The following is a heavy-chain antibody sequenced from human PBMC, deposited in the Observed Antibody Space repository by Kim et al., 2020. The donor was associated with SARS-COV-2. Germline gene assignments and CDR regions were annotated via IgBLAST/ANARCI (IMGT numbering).Heavy chain of an antibody. J-gene: IGHJ4*02. CDR2: IDHSGNT. CDR3: AREGPNGDIDH. V-gene: IGHV4-30-4*01. D-gene: IGHD2-21*02. CDR1: GGSISSDDYY. Sequence: SETLSLTCTVSGGSISSDDYYWSWIRQPPGKGLEWIGYIDHSGNTDYNPSLKRRVVMSIDTSRNHFSLKLSYGTAADTAAYFYAREGPNGDIDHWGQG.